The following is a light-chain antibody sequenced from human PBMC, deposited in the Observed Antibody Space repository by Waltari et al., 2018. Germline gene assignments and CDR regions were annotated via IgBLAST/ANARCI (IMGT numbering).Light chain of an antibody. CDR1: SSDVGAYDY. V-gene: IGLV2-14*03. J-gene: IGLJ1*01. CDR3: SSYTSSSTRV. Sequence: QSALTQPASVSGSPGQSITISCTGTSSDVGAYDYVSGYQQPPGKAPKPMVYDVSNRPSGVSDRSAGAKSGNTASLTISGVQAEDEADFYCSSYTSSSTRVFGTGTKVTVL. CDR2: DVS.